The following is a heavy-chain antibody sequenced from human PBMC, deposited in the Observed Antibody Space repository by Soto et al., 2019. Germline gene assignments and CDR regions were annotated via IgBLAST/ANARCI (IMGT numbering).Heavy chain of an antibody. V-gene: IGHV3-23*01. CDR3: AKDWGLYSDDYMDV. D-gene: IGHD1-26*01. Sequence: GGSLILSCAASGFTFSSYAISLVLQAPGKGLEWVSAISGSGGSTYYADSVKGRFTISRDNSKNTLYLQMNSLRAEDTAVYYCAKDWGLYSDDYMDVWGKGTTVTVSS. J-gene: IGHJ6*03. CDR2: ISGSGGST. CDR1: GFTFSSYA.